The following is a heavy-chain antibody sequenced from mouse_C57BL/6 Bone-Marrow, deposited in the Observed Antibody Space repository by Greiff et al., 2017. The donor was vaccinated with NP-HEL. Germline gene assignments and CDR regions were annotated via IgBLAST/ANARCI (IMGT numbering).Heavy chain of an antibody. CDR3: AREGYYDGRRWAY. CDR2: IYPRSGNT. V-gene: IGHV1-81*01. D-gene: IGHD1-1*01. J-gene: IGHJ3*01. CDR1: GYTFTSYG. Sequence: QVQLQQSGAELARPGASVKLSCKASGYTFTSYGISWVKQRTGQGLEWIGEIYPRSGNTYYNEKFKGKATLTADKSSSTAYMQLRSLTSEDSAVFYCAREGYYDGRRWAYWGQGNVVTVSA.